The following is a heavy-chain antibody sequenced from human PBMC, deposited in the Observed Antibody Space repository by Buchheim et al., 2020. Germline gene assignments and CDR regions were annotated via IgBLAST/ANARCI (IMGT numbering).Heavy chain of an antibody. CDR1: GFAFSSYN. CDR3: ARRTSQQSGTSPFDY. Sequence: EVHLVESGGGLVKPGGSLRLSCAASGFAFSSYNMNWVRQAPGTGLEWVSSISSSRSYIYYADSVKGRFTISRDNVKNSLYLEMNSLRAEDTAVYYCARRTSQQSGTSPFDYWGQGTL. CDR2: ISSSRSYI. J-gene: IGHJ4*02. V-gene: IGHV3-21*01. D-gene: IGHD6-13*01.